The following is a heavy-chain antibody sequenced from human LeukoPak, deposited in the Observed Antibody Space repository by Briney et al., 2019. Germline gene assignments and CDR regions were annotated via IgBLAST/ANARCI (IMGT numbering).Heavy chain of an antibody. CDR1: GFTFSSYG. J-gene: IGHJ4*02. D-gene: IGHD5-18*01. CDR2: IWYDGSNK. Sequence: GGSLRLSCAASGFTFSSYGMHWVRQAPGKGLGGVAVIWYDGSNKYYADSVKGRFTISRDNSKSTLYLQMNSLRAEDTAVYYCAKGLDGGYSYGIGDYWGQGTLVTVSS. CDR3: AKGLDGGYSYGIGDY. V-gene: IGHV3-33*06.